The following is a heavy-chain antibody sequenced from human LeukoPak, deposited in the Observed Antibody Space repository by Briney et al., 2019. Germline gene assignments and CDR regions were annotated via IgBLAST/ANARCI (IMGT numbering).Heavy chain of an antibody. Sequence: ASVKVSCKASGYTFTSYYMHWVRQAPGQGLEWMGIINPSGGSTSYAQKFQGRVTMTGDMSTSTVYMELSSLRSEDTAVYYCARVGKDIVVVPAAIFDYWGQGTLVTVSS. CDR1: GYTFTSYY. CDR3: ARVGKDIVVVPAAIFDY. J-gene: IGHJ4*02. CDR2: INPSGGST. V-gene: IGHV1-46*01. D-gene: IGHD2-2*01.